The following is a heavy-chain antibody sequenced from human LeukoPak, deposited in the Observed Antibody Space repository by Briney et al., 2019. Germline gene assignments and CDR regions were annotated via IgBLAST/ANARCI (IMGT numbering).Heavy chain of an antibody. CDR1: GGSFSGYY. D-gene: IGHD2-2*01. J-gene: IGHJ3*02. Sequence: SETLSLTCAVHGGSFSGYYWSWIRQPPGKGLAWIGEINHSGSTNCDPSLKSRVTISLDTSKNQFSLKLRSVTAADTAVYYCARTFCSSISCYRQIRPLDIWGQGTLVTVSS. CDR3: ARTFCSSISCYRQIRPLDI. CDR2: INHSGST. V-gene: IGHV4-34*01.